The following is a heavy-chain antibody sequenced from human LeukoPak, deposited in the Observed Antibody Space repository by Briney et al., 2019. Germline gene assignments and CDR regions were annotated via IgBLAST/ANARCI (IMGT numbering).Heavy chain of an antibody. CDR1: GYTFTSYY. CDR3: ARMYSSSYYYYYGMDV. D-gene: IGHD6-6*01. Sequence: ASVKVSCKASGYTFTSYYMHWVRQAPGQGLEWMGIINPSGGSTSYAQKFQGRVTMTRDTSTSTVYMELSSLRSEDTAVYYCARMYSSSYYYYYGMDVWGQGTTVTVSS. CDR2: INPSGGST. V-gene: IGHV1-46*01. J-gene: IGHJ6*02.